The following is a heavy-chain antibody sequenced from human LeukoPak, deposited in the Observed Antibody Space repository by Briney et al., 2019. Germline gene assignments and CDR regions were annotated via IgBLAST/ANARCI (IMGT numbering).Heavy chain of an antibody. D-gene: IGHD3-3*01. CDR3: ARDWDYDFWSGRTNY. CDR1: GFTFSSYG. CDR2: IWYDGSNK. Sequence: GGSLRLSCAASGFTFSSYGMHWVRQAPGKGLEWVAVIWYDGSNKYYADSVKGRFTISRDNSKNTLYLQMNSLRAEDTAVYYCARDWDYDFWSGRTNYCGQGTLVTVSA. V-gene: IGHV3-33*01. J-gene: IGHJ4*02.